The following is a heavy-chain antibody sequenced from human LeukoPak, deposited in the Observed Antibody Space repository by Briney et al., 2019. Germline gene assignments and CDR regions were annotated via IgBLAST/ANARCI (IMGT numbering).Heavy chain of an antibody. CDR3: ARDVDSSGYYYGFGY. J-gene: IGHJ4*02. D-gene: IGHD3-22*01. V-gene: IGHV4-61*08. CDR2: IYYSGST. Sequence: PSETLSLTCTVSGGSISSGGYYWSWIRQPPGKGLEWIGYIYYSGSTNYNPSLKSRVTISVDTSKNQFSLKLSSVTAADTAVYYCARDVDSSGYYYGFGYWGQGTLVTVSS. CDR1: GGSISSGGYY.